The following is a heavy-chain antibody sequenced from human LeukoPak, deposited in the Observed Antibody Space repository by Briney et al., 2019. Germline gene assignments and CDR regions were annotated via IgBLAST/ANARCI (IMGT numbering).Heavy chain of an antibody. CDR1: GFTFSNYA. V-gene: IGHV3-23*01. D-gene: IGHD3-22*01. J-gene: IGHJ4*02. Sequence: GGSLRLSCAASGFTFSNYAMTWVRRAPGKGLEWVSSITDGGGTTYYADSVKGRFTISRDNSKNTLYLQLSSLRADDTAVYFCAKSYRTFGSSGFYHFDYWGPGTLVTVSS. CDR2: ITDGGGTT. CDR3: AKSYRTFGSSGFYHFDY.